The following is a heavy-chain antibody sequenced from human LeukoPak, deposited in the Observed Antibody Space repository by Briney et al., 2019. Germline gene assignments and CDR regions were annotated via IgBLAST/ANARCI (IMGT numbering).Heavy chain of an antibody. J-gene: IGHJ6*02. CDR1: GFTFSSYA. CDR2: ISGSGGSP. D-gene: IGHD1-26*01. V-gene: IGHV3-23*01. CDR3: AKLVVGDTTGYYFYYGMDV. Sequence: GGSLRLSCAASGFTFSSYALTWVRQAPGKGLEWVSAISGSGGSPFYADSVKGRFTISRDNPTNTIYLQMNNLRAEDTAVYYCAKLVVGDTTGYYFYYGMDVWGQGTTVTVSS.